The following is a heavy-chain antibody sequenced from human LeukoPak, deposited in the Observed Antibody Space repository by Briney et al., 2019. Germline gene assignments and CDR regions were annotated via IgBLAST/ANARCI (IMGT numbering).Heavy chain of an antibody. D-gene: IGHD2-15*01. CDR2: IGTTGDT. CDR3: ARGHLPVVDGDSLSDAFDI. Sequence: GGSLRLSCAASGFSFSSYDMHWVRQAAGKGLEWVSGIGTTGDTYYPGSVKGRFSISRENAKNSLYLQINSLRVEDTAVYYCARGHLPVVDGDSLSDAFDIWGQGTMVTVSS. J-gene: IGHJ3*02. CDR1: GFSFSSYD. V-gene: IGHV3-13*01.